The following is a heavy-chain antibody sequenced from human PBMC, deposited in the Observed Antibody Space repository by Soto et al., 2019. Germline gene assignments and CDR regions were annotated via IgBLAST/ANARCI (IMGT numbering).Heavy chain of an antibody. CDR3: ALTRRSSLLEVAGPGFEY. J-gene: IGHJ4*02. V-gene: IGHV3-30*03. D-gene: IGHD6-19*01. Sequence: PGGYLRLSCEDSGFNFGVFGMHWVRQAPGKGLEWLSVLSYEGSEEYYADSVRGRFTISRDNSKNTLVLQMDSLRVDDTGVYYCALTRRSSLLEVAGPGFEYWGQGTLVTVSS. CDR2: LSYEGSEE. CDR1: GFNFGVFG.